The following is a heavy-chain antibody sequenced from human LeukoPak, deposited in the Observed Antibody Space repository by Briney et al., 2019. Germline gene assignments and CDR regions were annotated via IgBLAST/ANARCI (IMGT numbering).Heavy chain of an antibody. D-gene: IGHD2-21*02. Sequence: GGSLRLSCAASGFTFSSYWMHWVRQAPGKGLVWVSRINPDGTSTSYADSVKGRFTISRDNAKNTVDLQMNSLRGEDTAVYYCARDAGDCGGDCRRWFDPWGQGTLVTVSS. V-gene: IGHV3-74*01. CDR3: ARDAGDCGGDCRRWFDP. CDR2: INPDGTST. CDR1: GFTFSSYW. J-gene: IGHJ5*02.